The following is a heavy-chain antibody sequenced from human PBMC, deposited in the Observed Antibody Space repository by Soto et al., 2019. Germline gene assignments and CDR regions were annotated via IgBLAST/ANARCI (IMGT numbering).Heavy chain of an antibody. V-gene: IGHV4-34*01. Sequence: SETLSLTCAVYGGSFSGYYWSWIRQPPGKGLEWIGEINHSGSTNYNPSLKSRVTISVDTSKNQFSLKLSSVTAADTAAYYCARTSSITIFGVVINPRFDPWGQGTQVPSP. D-gene: IGHD3-3*01. CDR3: ARTSSITIFGVVINPRFDP. J-gene: IGHJ5*02. CDR2: INHSGST. CDR1: GGSFSGYY.